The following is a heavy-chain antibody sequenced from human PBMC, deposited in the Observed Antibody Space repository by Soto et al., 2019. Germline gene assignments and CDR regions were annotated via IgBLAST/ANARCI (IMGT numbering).Heavy chain of an antibody. J-gene: IGHJ5*02. CDR3: AKDLAVAGPNWFDP. CDR1: GFTFSSYG. V-gene: IGHV3-30*18. CDR2: ISYDGSNK. Sequence: GGSLRLSCAASGFTFSSYGMHRVRQAPGKGLEWVAVISYDGSNKYYADSVKGRFTISRDNSKNTLYLQMNSLRAEDTAVYYCAKDLAVAGPNWFDPWGQGTLVTVSS. D-gene: IGHD6-19*01.